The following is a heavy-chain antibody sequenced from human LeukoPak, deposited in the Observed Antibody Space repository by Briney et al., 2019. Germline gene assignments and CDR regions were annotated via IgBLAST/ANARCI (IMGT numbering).Heavy chain of an antibody. V-gene: IGHV3-30*02. CDR1: GFTLSIYG. Sequence: GGSLRLSCATSGFTLSIYGMHWVRQAPGKGLEWVAFIRYDGTSQYYADSVKGRFTISRDNSKNTLYLQMNSLRAEDTAVYYCAKVGSGWYQSAYWGQGTLVTVSS. J-gene: IGHJ4*02. D-gene: IGHD6-19*01. CDR3: AKVGSGWYQSAY. CDR2: IRYDGTSQ.